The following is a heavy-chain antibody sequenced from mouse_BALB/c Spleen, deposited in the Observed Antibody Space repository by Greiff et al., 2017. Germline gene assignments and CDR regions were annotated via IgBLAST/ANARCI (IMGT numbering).Heavy chain of an antibody. V-gene: IGHV3-2*02. CDR3: AKDYGNNYWYFDV. D-gene: IGHD2-1*01. CDR2: ISYSGST. J-gene: IGHJ1*01. Sequence: EVQLVESGPGLVKPSQSLSLTCTVTGYSITSDYAWNWIRQFPGNKLEWMGYISYSGSTSYNPSLKSRISITRDTSKNQFFLQLNSVTTEDTATYYCAKDYGNNYWYFDVWGAGTTVTVSS. CDR1: GYSITSDYA.